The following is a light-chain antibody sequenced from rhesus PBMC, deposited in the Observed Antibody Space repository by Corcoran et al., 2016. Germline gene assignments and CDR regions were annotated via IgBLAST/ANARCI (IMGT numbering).Light chain of an antibody. J-gene: IGKJ2*01. CDR1: QGISSY. CDR3: QQGNGKPYS. CDR2: YAN. V-gene: IGKV1-32*04. Sequence: DIQMSQSPSSLSAFVGDRVTITCRASQGISSYLNWYQQKPGKAPKLLIYYANFLASGVPSRFSGSGYGTEFILTISSRQPEDFATYYCQQGNGKPYSCGQGTKVEIK.